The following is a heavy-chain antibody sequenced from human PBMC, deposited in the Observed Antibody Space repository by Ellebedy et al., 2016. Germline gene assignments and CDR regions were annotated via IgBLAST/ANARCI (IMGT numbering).Heavy chain of an antibody. D-gene: IGHD5-18*01. CDR2: IYYSGST. J-gene: IGHJ3*02. V-gene: IGHV4-39*07. CDR3: AREVDTAMEYAFDI. CDR1: GGSISSSSYY. Sequence: SETLSLTCTVSGGSISSSSYYWGWIRQPPGKGLEWIGSIYYSGSTYYNPSLKSRVTISVDTSKNQFSLKLSSVTAADTAVYYCAREVDTAMEYAFDIWGQGTMVTVSS.